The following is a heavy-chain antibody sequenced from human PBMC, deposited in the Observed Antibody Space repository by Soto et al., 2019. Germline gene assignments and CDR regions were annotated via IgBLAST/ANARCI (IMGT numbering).Heavy chain of an antibody. CDR2: MTASSSTI. CDR3: AREEDFAGLTRSSNYYCYGRDV. CDR1: GFTFSNYS. V-gene: IGHV3-48*01. D-gene: IGHD3-9*01. Sequence: EVQLVESGGGLVQPGGSLRLSCAASGFTFSNYSMNWVRQAPGKGLEWVSCMTASSSTIYYADSVKGRFTISRDNAKLSLYLQMNSLRAEDTAVYYCAREEDFAGLTRSSNYYCYGRDVWGQGTTVTVSS. J-gene: IGHJ6*02.